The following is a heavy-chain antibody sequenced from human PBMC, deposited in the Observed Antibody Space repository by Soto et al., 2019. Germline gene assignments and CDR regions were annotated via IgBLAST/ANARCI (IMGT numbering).Heavy chain of an antibody. V-gene: IGHV4-59*01. D-gene: IGHD4-4*01. J-gene: IGHJ4*02. Sequence: SETLSLTCTVSGDSISSYYWSWIRQPPGKGLEWIGYIYNSRSTNYNPSLKSRVTISADTSKNQFSLKLSSVTAADTAVYYCARGDSNYYYWGQGNLVTVSS. CDR3: ARGDSNYYY. CDR2: IYNSRST. CDR1: GDSISSYY.